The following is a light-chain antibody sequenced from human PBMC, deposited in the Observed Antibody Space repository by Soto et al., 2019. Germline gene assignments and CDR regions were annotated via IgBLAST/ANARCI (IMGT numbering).Light chain of an antibody. Sequence: EIVLTQSPGTLSLSPGERATLSCRASQSVSSSYLAWYQQKPGQAPRLLIYGASSRATGIPDRFSGSGSGTDFTLTISRLEPEDFAAYYCRQYGSSPRFTFGPGTKVDIK. CDR2: GAS. CDR1: QSVSSSY. J-gene: IGKJ3*01. CDR3: RQYGSSPRFT. V-gene: IGKV3-20*01.